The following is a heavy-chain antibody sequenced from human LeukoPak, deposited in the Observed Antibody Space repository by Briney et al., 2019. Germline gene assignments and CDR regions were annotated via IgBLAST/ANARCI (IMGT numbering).Heavy chain of an antibody. CDR1: GFTFSSYS. J-gene: IGHJ4*02. V-gene: IGHV3-48*01. Sequence: PGGSLRLSXAASGFTFSSYSMNWVRQAPGKGLEWVSYISSSSNTIYYADSVKGRFTISRDNAKNSLYLQMNSLRVEDTAVYYCARGFDYWGQGTLVTVSS. CDR2: ISSSSNTI. CDR3: ARGFDY.